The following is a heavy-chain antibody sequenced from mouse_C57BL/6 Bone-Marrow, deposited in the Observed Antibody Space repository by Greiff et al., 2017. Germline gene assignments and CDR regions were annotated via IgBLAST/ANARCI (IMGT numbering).Heavy chain of an antibody. CDR3: TSEDCGVSWFAY. J-gene: IGHJ3*01. Sequence: QVQLQQSGAELVRPGASVTLSCKASGYTFTDYEMHWVKQTPVHGLEWIGAIDPEPGGTASNQKFKGTAILTADKSSITAYMELRSLTADDSSVCDCTSEDCGVSWFAYWGQGTLVTVSA. CDR2: IDPEPGGT. CDR1: GYTFTDYE. V-gene: IGHV1-15*01.